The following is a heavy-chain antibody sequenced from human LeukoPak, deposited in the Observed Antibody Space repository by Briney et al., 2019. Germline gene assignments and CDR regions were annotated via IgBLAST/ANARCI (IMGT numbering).Heavy chain of an antibody. V-gene: IGHV3-23*01. D-gene: IGHD3-9*01. CDR2: ISGSGGST. CDR1: GFTVSSNY. Sequence: GGSLRLSCAASGFTVSSNYMSWVRQAPGKGLEWVSAISGSGGSTYYADSVKSRFTISRDNSKNTLYLQMNSLRAEDTAVYYCAKDQLYYDILTGPDYWGQGTLVTVSS. CDR3: AKDQLYYDILTGPDY. J-gene: IGHJ4*02.